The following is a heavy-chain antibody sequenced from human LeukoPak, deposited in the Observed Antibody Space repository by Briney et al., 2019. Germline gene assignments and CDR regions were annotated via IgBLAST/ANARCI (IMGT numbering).Heavy chain of an antibody. CDR1: GGSISSYY. CDR3: ARQAYYDFWSGYYFRYNWFDP. J-gene: IGHJ5*02. D-gene: IGHD3-3*01. CDR2: IYTSGST. V-gene: IGHV4-4*09. Sequence: PSETLSLTCTVSGGSISSYYWSWIRQPPGKGLEWIGYIYTSGSTNYNPSLKSRVTISVDTSKNQFSLKLSSVTAADPAVYYCARQAYYDFWSGYYFRYNWFDPWGQGTLVTVSS.